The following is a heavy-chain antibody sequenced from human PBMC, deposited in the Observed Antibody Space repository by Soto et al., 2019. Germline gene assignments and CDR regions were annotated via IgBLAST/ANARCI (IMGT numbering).Heavy chain of an antibody. V-gene: IGHV1-3*01. Sequence: GASVKVSCKASGYTFTSYAMHWVRQAPGQRLEWMGWINAGNGNTKYSQKFQGRVTITRDTSASTAYMELSSLRSEDTAVYYCARGCSWNYWLGYYYGMDVWGQGTTVTVSS. D-gene: IGHD1-7*01. CDR3: ARGCSWNYWLGYYYGMDV. J-gene: IGHJ6*02. CDR1: GYTFTSYA. CDR2: INAGNGNT.